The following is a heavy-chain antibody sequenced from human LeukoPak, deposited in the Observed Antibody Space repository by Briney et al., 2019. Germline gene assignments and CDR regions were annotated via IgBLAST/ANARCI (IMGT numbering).Heavy chain of an antibody. CDR3: AREIVGGFHPGAY. CDR2: IHRSGST. V-gene: IGHV4-4*02. CDR1: PDSTTSNF. J-gene: IGHJ4*02. Sequence: PSETLSLTCTVSPDSTTSNFWSWVRQPPGKGLEWIGEIHRSGSTNYNPSLQSRVTISIDRSENQIALELSSVTAADTAVYYCAREIVGGFHPGAYWGQGTLVTVSS. D-gene: IGHD3-10*01.